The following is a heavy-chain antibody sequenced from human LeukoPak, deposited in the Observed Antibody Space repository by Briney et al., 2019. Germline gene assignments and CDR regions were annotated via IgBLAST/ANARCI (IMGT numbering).Heavy chain of an antibody. Sequence: SETLSLTCTVSGGPISSSNYYWGWIRQPPGKGLEWIGSIYYRGSTYYNLSLKSRVTISVGTSKNQFSLTLNSVTAADTAVYYCATEWEQLIRTGNFDYWGQGTLVTVSS. CDR2: IYYRGST. V-gene: IGHV4-39*01. CDR3: ATEWEQLIRTGNFDY. J-gene: IGHJ4*02. D-gene: IGHD1-26*01. CDR1: GGPISSSNYY.